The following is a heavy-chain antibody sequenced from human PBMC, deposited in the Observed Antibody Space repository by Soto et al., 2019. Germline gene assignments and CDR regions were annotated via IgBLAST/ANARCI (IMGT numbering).Heavy chain of an antibody. J-gene: IGHJ6*02. D-gene: IGHD1-26*01. CDR1: GFTFSSYA. Sequence: QVQLVEAGGGVVQPGRSLRLSCAASGFTFSSYAMHWVRQAPGKGLEWVAVISYDGSNKYYADSVKGRFTISRDNSKNTLYLQMNSLRAEDTAVYYCARDGRATDSNYGMDVWGQGTTVTVSS. CDR3: ARDGRATDSNYGMDV. CDR2: ISYDGSNK. V-gene: IGHV3-30-3*01.